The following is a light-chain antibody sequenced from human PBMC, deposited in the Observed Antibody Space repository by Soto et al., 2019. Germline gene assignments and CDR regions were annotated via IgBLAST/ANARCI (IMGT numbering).Light chain of an antibody. V-gene: IGKV3-15*01. J-gene: IGKJ2*01. Sequence: EIVMTQSPATLSVSPGARATLSCRASQSVSSNLAWFQQKPGQAPRLLIHGASTRATGIPARFSGSGSGTEFTLTISSLQSEDFALYYCQQYNDWPYTFGQGTKLEIK. CDR1: QSVSSN. CDR3: QQYNDWPYT. CDR2: GAS.